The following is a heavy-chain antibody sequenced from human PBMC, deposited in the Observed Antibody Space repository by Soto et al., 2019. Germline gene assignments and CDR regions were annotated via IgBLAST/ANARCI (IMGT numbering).Heavy chain of an antibody. J-gene: IGHJ4*02. CDR1: GYTFTSYA. Sequence: ASVKVSCKASGYTFTSYAMHWVRQAPGQRLEWMGWINAGNGNTKYSHKFQGRVTITRDTSASTAYMELSSLRSEDTAVYYCARGEQLDFDYWGQGTLVTVSS. CDR3: ARGEQLDFDY. D-gene: IGHD6-6*01. V-gene: IGHV1-3*01. CDR2: INAGNGNT.